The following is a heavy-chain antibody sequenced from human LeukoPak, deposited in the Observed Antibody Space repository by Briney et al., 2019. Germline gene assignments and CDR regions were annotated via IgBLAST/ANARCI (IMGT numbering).Heavy chain of an antibody. Sequence: GGSLRLSCAASGFTFSSYWMSWVRQAPGKGLEWVANVKKDGSEKYYVDSVKGRFTISRDNAKNSLYLQMNSLRAEDTAVYYCARDLYRIVVVPHYFDYWGQGTLVTVSS. CDR2: VKKDGSEK. D-gene: IGHD3-22*01. CDR1: GFTFSSYW. V-gene: IGHV3-7*01. J-gene: IGHJ4*02. CDR3: ARDLYRIVVVPHYFDY.